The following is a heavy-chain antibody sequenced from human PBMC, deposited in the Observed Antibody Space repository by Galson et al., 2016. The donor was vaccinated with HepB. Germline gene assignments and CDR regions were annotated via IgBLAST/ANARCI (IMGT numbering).Heavy chain of an antibody. CDR3: AKDHSGTIVVPAAMRWFDP. Sequence: SETLSLTCTVSGGSISSYHWSWIRQPAGKGLEWIGRIYTSVSTNYNPSLKSRVSMSVDRSQNQFALKLSSVTAADTAIYYCAKDHSGTIVVPAAMRWFDPWGQGTLVTVSS. CDR1: GGSISSYH. D-gene: IGHD2-2*01. J-gene: IGHJ5*02. CDR2: IYTSVST. V-gene: IGHV4-4*07.